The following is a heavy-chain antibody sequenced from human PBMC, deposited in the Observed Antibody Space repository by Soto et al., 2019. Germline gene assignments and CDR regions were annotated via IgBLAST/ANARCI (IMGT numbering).Heavy chain of an antibody. CDR3: ARGDYAKAFDI. CDR2: IYYSGSA. V-gene: IGHV4-28*03. J-gene: IGHJ3*02. CDR1: GYSISSSNW. D-gene: IGHD2-2*01. Sequence: ETLSLTCAVSGYSISSSNWWGWIRQPPGKGLEWIGNIYYSGSAYYNPSLKSRVTMSVDTSKNQFSLKLTSVTAVDTAVYYCARGDYAKAFDIWGQGTTVTVSS.